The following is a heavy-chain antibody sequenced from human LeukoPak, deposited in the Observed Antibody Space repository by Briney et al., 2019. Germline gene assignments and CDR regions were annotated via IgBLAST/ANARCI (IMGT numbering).Heavy chain of an antibody. J-gene: IGHJ6*02. V-gene: IGHV1-69*04. Sequence: SVKVSCKASGGTFSSYAISWVRQAPGQGLEWMGRIIPILGIANYAQKFQGRVTITADKSTSTAYMELSSLRSEDMAVYDCARWSELLADYYYGMDVWGQGTTVTVSS. CDR2: IIPILGIA. D-gene: IGHD3-10*01. CDR1: GGTFSSYA. CDR3: ARWSELLADYYYGMDV.